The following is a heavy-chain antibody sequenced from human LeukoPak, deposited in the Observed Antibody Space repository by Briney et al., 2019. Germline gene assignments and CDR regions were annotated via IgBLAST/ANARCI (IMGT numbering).Heavy chain of an antibody. CDR2: MNPNSGNT. J-gene: IGHJ4*02. CDR3: ARDIAAAGSNFDY. V-gene: IGHV1-8*03. D-gene: IGHD6-13*01. CDR1: GYTFTSYD. Sequence: GASVKVSCKASGYTFTSYDINWVRQATGQGLEWMGWMNPNSGNTGYAQKFQGRVTITRNTSISTAYMELSSLRSEDTAVYYCARDIAAAGSNFDYWGQGTLVTVSS.